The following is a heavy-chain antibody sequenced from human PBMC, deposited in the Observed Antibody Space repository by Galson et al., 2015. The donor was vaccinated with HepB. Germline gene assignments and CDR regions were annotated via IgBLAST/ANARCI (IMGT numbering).Heavy chain of an antibody. J-gene: IGHJ4*02. CDR2: ISYDGSNK. CDR3: AKPGETDPYGYFDWLLYFDY. Sequence: SLRLSCAASGFTFSSYGMHWVRQAPGKGLEWVAVISYDGSNKYYADSVKGRFTISRDNSKNTLYLQMNSLRAEDTAVYYCAKPGETDPYGYFDWLLYFDYWGQGTLVTVSS. V-gene: IGHV3-30*18. CDR1: GFTFSSYG. D-gene: IGHD3-9*01.